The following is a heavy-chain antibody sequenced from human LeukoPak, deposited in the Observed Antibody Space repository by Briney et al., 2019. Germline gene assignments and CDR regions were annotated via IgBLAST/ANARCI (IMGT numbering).Heavy chain of an antibody. CDR3: AKDRWGYSGYGGGNYFDY. J-gene: IGHJ4*02. D-gene: IGHD5-12*01. CDR2: IWYDGTYE. CDR1: GFTFSNYG. V-gene: IGHV3-33*06. Sequence: GGSLRLSCAASGFTFSNYGLHWLRQAPGEGLEWVALIWYDGTYEYYAESVKGRFTISRDTSKNTLYLQMDNLSAEDTAVYYCAKDRWGYSGYGGGNYFDYWGQGTPVTVSS.